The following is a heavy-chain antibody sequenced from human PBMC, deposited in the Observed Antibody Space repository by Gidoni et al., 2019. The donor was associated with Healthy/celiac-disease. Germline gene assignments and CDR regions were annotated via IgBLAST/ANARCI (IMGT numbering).Heavy chain of an antibody. CDR3: ARDSVGVESSSP. J-gene: IGHJ5*02. CDR2: IWYDGSNK. V-gene: IGHV3-33*08. Sequence: QVQLVESGGGVVQPGRSLRLSCAASGFTFSSYGMHWVRQAPGKGLEWVAGIWYDGSNKYYADAVKGRFTIYRDNSKNTLYLQMKSLRAEDTAVYYCARDSVGVESSSPWGQGTLVTVSA. CDR1: GFTFSSYG. D-gene: IGHD6-6*01.